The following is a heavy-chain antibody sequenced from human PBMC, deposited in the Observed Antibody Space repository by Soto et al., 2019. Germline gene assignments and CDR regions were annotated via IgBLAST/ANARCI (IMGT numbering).Heavy chain of an antibody. V-gene: IGHV3-30-3*01. Sequence: GGSLRLSCAASGFTFGSYAMHWVRQAPGKGLEWVAVISYDGSNKYYADSVKGRFTISRDNSKNTLYLQMNSLRAEDTAVYYCARAEKHDAFDIWGQGTMVTVSS. CDR3: ARAEKHDAFDI. J-gene: IGHJ3*02. CDR1: GFTFGSYA. CDR2: ISYDGSNK.